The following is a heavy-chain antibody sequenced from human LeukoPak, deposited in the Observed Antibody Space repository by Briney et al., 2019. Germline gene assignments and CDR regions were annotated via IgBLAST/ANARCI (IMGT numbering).Heavy chain of an antibody. CDR3: VREARATADF. D-gene: IGHD1-26*01. J-gene: IGHJ4*02. V-gene: IGHV1-2*02. CDR1: GFTFTDYH. CDR2: INSGSGDT. Sequence: ASVKVSCSASGFTFTDYHMHWVRQAPGQGLEWMGWINSGSGDTNYAQKFQGRVTVTRDTSIRTTYMELSNLRSDDTAVYYCVREARATADFWGQGTLVTASS.